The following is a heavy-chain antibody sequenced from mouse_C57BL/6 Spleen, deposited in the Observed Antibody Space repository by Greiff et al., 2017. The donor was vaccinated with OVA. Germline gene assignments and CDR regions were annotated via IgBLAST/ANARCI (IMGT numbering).Heavy chain of an antibody. CDR2: IRNKANGYTT. J-gene: IGHJ2*01. D-gene: IGHD1-1*01. CDR1: GFTFTDYY. V-gene: IGHV7-3*01. CDR3: ARFPYYYGSSQYYFDY. Sequence: EVMLVESGGGLVQPGGSLSLSCAASGFTFTDYYMSWVRQPPGKALEWLGFIRNKANGYTTEYSASVKGRFTISRDNSQSILYLQMNALRAEDSATYYCARFPYYYGSSQYYFDYWGQGTTLTVSS.